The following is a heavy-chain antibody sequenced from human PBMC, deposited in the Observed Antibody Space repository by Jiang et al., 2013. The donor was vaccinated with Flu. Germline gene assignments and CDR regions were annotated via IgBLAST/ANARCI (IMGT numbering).Heavy chain of an antibody. CDR2: IYHSGST. V-gene: IGHV4-4*02. D-gene: IGHD6-19*01. CDR1: GGSISSSNW. Sequence: GLVKPSETLSLTCTVSGGSISSSNWWSWVRQPPGKGLEWIGEIYHSGSTNYNPSLKSRVTISVDKSKNQFSLKLSSVTAADTAVYYCARRGNRLHYIAVAGTFDYWGQGTLVTVSS. J-gene: IGHJ4*02. CDR3: ARRGNRLHYIAVAGTFDY.